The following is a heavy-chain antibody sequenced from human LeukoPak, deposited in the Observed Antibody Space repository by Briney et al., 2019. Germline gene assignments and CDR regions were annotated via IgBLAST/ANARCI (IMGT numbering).Heavy chain of an antibody. CDR3: ARVSPMTDGAFDL. V-gene: IGHV3-48*04. CDR2: IGPSGVTR. CDR1: GFMFGNHG. J-gene: IGHJ3*01. Sequence: GGSLRLSCEGSGFMFGNHGLIWVRQAPGKGLDWLSFIGPSGVTRLYANSVKGRFTISRDNAENSVFLQMNSLRVEDTAVYYCARVSPMTDGAFDLWGQGVMVTVSS. D-gene: IGHD2-21*02.